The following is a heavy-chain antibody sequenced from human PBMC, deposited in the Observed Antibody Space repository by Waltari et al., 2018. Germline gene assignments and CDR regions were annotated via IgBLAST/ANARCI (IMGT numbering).Heavy chain of an antibody. V-gene: IGHV1-8*01. CDR1: GYTFTSYD. J-gene: IGHJ4*02. CDR2: MNPNSGNT. CDR3: VGGLLWFGELPQQAPGNY. D-gene: IGHD3-10*01. Sequence: QVQLVQSGAEVKKPGASVKVSCKASGYTFTSYDINWVRQATGQGLEWMGWMNPNSGNTGYAKKFQGRVTMTRNTSISTAYMELSSLRSEDTAVYYCVGGLLWFGELPQQAPGNYWGQGTLVTVSS.